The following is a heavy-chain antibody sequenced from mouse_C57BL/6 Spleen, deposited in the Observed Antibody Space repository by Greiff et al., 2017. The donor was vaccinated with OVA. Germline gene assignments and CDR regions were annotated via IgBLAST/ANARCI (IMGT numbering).Heavy chain of an antibody. J-gene: IGHJ2*01. D-gene: IGHD2-3*01. CDR3: TRGGDGYYGY. V-gene: IGHV1-53*01. CDR1: GYTFTSYW. Sequence: QVQLKESGTELVKPGASVKLSCKASGYTFTSYWLHWVKQRPGQGLEWLGNITPSNGGINYNEKFKSQATLTVDKSSSAAYMQLSSLTSEDSAVYYCTRGGDGYYGYWGQGTTLTVSS. CDR2: ITPSNGGI.